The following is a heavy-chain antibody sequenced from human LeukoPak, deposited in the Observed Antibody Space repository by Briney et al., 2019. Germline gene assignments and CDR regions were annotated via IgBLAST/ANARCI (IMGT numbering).Heavy chain of an antibody. V-gene: IGHV3-53*01. D-gene: IGHD6-19*01. J-gene: IGHJ3*02. CDR2: IYSGGST. Sequence: PGGSLRLSCAASGFTVSSNYMNWVRQAPGMGLEWVSVIYSGGSTYYADSVKGRFTISRDNSKNTLYLQMNSLRAEDTAVYYCARVSAVAGDAFDIWGQGTMVTVSS. CDR3: ARVSAVAGDAFDI. CDR1: GFTVSSNY.